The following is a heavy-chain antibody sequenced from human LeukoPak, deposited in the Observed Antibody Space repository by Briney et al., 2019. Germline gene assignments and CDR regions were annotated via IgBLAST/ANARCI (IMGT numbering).Heavy chain of an antibody. CDR1: GGSISSSNW. CDR3: AREVSGSHSRFDY. Sequence: SETLSLTCAVSGGSISSSNWWSWVRQPPGKGLEWIGEIYHSGSTNYNPSLKSRVTISVDTSKNQFSLRLSSVTAADTAVYYCAREVSGSHSRFDYWGQGTLVTVSS. CDR2: IYHSGST. J-gene: IGHJ4*02. D-gene: IGHD3-3*01. V-gene: IGHV4-4*02.